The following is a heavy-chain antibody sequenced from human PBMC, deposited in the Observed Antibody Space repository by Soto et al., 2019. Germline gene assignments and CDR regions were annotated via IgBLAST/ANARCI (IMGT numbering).Heavy chain of an antibody. J-gene: IGHJ6*02. D-gene: IGHD2-21*02. CDR1: GDTFRSYT. Sequence: QVQLVQSGAELMKPGSSVKVSCRASGDTFRSYTVNWVRQAPGRGLEWMGRSIPVLGTTDYAQKFKGRGTITADKSSSIVYMELSSLRSEDTAVYYCARRRYCGYDCYHKHYYGMGVWGQGTTVTVAS. CDR2: SIPVLGTT. V-gene: IGHV1-69*08. CDR3: ARRRYCGYDCYHKHYYGMGV.